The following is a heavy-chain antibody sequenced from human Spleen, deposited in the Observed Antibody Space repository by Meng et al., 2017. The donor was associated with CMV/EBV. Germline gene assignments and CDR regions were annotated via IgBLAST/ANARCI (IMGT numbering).Heavy chain of an antibody. CDR3: ARGGLSTALPEAPSSSSIDN. CDR1: GYTFTTYD. V-gene: IGHV1-8*01. CDR2: VNPHSGST. D-gene: IGHD2/OR15-2a*01. Sequence: ASVKVSCKASGYTFTTYDISWVRQAAGQGLEWMGSVNPHSGSTGYAQKFRGRVTLTSTTSESTAYMELSSLRSDDTAVYYCARGGLSTALPEAPSSSSIDNWGQGTLVTVSS. J-gene: IGHJ4*02.